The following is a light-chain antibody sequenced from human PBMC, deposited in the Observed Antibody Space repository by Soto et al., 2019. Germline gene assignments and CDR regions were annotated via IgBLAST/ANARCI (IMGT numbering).Light chain of an antibody. CDR2: GAF. CDR3: QQRNIWPPVT. CDR1: PSVANF. J-gene: IGKJ5*01. Sequence: EIVLTQSPATLSLSPGERATLSCRASPSVANFVAWYQQKPGQAPRLLIYGAFNRATGIPARFSGSGSGTDLTLTISSPEPEDSAVYYCQQRNIWPPVTVGHGTRREIK. V-gene: IGKV3-11*01.